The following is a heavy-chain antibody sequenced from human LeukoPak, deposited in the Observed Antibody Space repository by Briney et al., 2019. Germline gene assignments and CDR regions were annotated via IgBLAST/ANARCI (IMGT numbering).Heavy chain of an antibody. CDR1: GFTFSSYA. CDR3: ARDLKYSSGWYSGFAFDI. CDR2: ISGSGGST. J-gene: IGHJ3*02. D-gene: IGHD6-19*01. Sequence: GRSLRLSCAASGFTFSSYAMSWVRQAPGNGLEWVSAISGSGGSTYYADSVKGRFTISRDNSKNTLYLQMNSLRAEDTAVYYCARDLKYSSGWYSGFAFDIWGQGTMVTVSS. V-gene: IGHV3-23*01.